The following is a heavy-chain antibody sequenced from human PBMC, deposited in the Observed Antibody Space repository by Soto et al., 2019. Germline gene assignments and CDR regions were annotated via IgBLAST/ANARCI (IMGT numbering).Heavy chain of an antibody. CDR3: ARLPYCSSTSCYPRLYYHYYYGMDV. D-gene: IGHD2-2*01. V-gene: IGHV5-51*01. CDR1: GYSFTSYW. J-gene: IGHJ6*02. CDR2: IYPGDSDT. Sequence: GESLKISCKGSGYSFTSYWIGWVRQMPGKGLEWMGIIYPGDSDTRYSPSFQGQVTISADKSISTAYLQWSSLKASDTAMYYCARLPYCSSTSCYPRLYYHYYYGMDVWGQGTTVTVSS.